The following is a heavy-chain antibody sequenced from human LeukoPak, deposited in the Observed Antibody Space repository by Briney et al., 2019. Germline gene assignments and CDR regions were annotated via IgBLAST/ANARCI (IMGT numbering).Heavy chain of an antibody. V-gene: IGHV3-23*01. J-gene: IGHJ5*01. Sequence: PGGSLRLSCAASGFTFSNFGITWVRQAPGKGLEWVSTIVGRDGDTYYTDSVNGRFTIYRDISKNKVYLQMNSLRGDDTAVYYCAKYGIVLPPGSHIPHWFDFWGQGSLVTVTS. D-gene: IGHD2-8*01. CDR1: GFTFSNFG. CDR3: AKYGIVLPPGSHIPHWFDF. CDR2: IVGRDGDT.